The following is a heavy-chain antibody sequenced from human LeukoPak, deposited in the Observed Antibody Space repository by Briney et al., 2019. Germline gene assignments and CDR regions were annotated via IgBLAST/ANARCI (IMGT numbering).Heavy chain of an antibody. CDR2: ISYDGSTK. CDR1: GFTFSNYG. Sequence: GRSLRLSCAASGFTFSNYGMHWVRQAPGKGLEWVAAISYDGSTKYYADSVKGRFTSSRDNSKNTLYLQMNSLRPEDTAVYYCAKDSSVWVVGAISFFDYWSQGTLVTVSS. V-gene: IGHV3-30*18. CDR3: AKDSSVWVVGAISFFDY. D-gene: IGHD1-26*01. J-gene: IGHJ4*02.